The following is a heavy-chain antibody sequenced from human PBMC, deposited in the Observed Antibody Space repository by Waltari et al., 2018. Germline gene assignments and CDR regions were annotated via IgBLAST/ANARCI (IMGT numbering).Heavy chain of an antibody. J-gene: IGHJ4*02. CDR3: ARAPTFDY. CDR1: GYSISSGYS. CDR2: IYHSGST. V-gene: IGHV4-38-2*02. Sequence: QVQLQESGPGLVKPSETLSLTCTVSGYSISSGYSWGWIRQPPGKGLEWIGSIYHSGSTYYNPSLKSRVTISVDTSKNQFSLKLSSVTAADTAVYYCARAPTFDYWGQGTLVTVSS.